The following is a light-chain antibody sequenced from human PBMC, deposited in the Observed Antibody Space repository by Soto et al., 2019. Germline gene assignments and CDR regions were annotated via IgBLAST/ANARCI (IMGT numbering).Light chain of an antibody. Sequence: DIQMTQSPSSLSASVGDRVAISCRASQSISNYLNWYQQKQGKAPNLLIYAASSLQSGVPSRFSGSGSGTDFTLTISSLQPEDFASYYCQQSYITLWTFGQGTKVEIK. V-gene: IGKV1-39*01. CDR3: QQSYITLWT. CDR2: AAS. J-gene: IGKJ1*01. CDR1: QSISNY.